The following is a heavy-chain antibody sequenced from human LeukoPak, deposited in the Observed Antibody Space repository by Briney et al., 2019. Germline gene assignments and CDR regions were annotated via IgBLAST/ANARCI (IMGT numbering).Heavy chain of an antibody. Sequence: GGSLRLSCAASGFTFSSYGMSWVRQAPGKGLEWVSAISGSGGSTYYADSVKGRFTISRDNSKNTLYLQMNSLRAEDTAVYYCAKLTARYYGGTYWGQGTLVTVSS. J-gene: IGHJ4*02. CDR1: GFTFSSYG. V-gene: IGHV3-23*01. CDR3: AKLTARYYGGTY. D-gene: IGHD4-23*01. CDR2: ISGSGGST.